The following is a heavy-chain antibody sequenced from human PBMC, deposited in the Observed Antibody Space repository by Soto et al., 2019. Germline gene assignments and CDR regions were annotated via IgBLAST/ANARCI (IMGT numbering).Heavy chain of an antibody. D-gene: IGHD1-26*01. V-gene: IGHV3-30*04. Sequence: QVQLLQSGGGVVQPGRSLRVSCEASGFTFSTYAMHWVRQAPGKGLACVTVISYDGSRKYYADSVKGRFTISSDNSTNTLQLQMNSLRDDDTAVYYCARHQEGATASFDYSGQGPLVTVS. CDR2: ISYDGSRK. CDR1: GFTFSTYA. J-gene: IGHJ4*02. CDR3: ARHQEGATASFDY.